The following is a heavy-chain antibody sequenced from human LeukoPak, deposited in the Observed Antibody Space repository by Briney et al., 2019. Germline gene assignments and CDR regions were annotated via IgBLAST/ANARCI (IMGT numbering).Heavy chain of an antibody. Sequence: GRSLRLSCAASGFTFSSYGMHWVRQAPGKGLEWVAVIWYDGSNKYYADSVKGRFTISRDNSKNTLYLQMNSLRAEDTAVYYCARDSRWLQLRRSTYFDYWGQATLVTVSS. CDR3: ARDSRWLQLRRSTYFDY. CDR2: IWYDGSNK. CDR1: GFTFSSYG. D-gene: IGHD5-24*01. J-gene: IGHJ4*02. V-gene: IGHV3-33*01.